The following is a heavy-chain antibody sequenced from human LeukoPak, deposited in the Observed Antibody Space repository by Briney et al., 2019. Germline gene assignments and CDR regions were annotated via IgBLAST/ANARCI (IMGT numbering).Heavy chain of an antibody. Sequence: QPGRALRLSCAASGFTFSSYAMHWVRQAPGKGLEWVAVISYDGSNKYYADSVKGRFTISRDNSKNTLYLQMNSLRAEDTAVYYCARDPSLTYYYDSSGYYSDYWGQGTLVTVSS. J-gene: IGHJ4*02. CDR2: ISYDGSNK. V-gene: IGHV3-30*04. D-gene: IGHD3-22*01. CDR1: GFTFSSYA. CDR3: ARDPSLTYYYDSSGYYSDY.